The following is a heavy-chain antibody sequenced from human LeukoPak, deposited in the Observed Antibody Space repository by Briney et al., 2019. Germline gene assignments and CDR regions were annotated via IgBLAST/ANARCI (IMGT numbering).Heavy chain of an antibody. CDR3: ANQHMDYFDY. CDR2: TSSSSGTI. CDR1: GFTFSIYS. V-gene: IGHV3-48*01. Sequence: GGSLRLSCAASGFTFSIYSMSWVRQAPGKGLEWVSYTSSSSGTIYYADSVKGRFTISRDNAKNSLYLQMNSLRAEDTAVYYCANQHMDYFDYWGQGTLVTVSS. D-gene: IGHD2-21*01. J-gene: IGHJ4*02.